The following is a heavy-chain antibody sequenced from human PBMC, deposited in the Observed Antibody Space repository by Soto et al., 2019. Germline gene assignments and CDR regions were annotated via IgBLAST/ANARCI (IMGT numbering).Heavy chain of an antibody. J-gene: IGHJ6*02. D-gene: IGHD2-15*01. Sequence: QVQLVQSGAEVKKPGASVKVSCKASGYTFTGYYMHWVRQAPGQGLECMGWINPNSGGTNYAQKCEGWVTRSRDTAISTAYMERSRLRTDDTAVYYCARGIAAAAARGMDVWGQGTTVTVSS. V-gene: IGHV1-2*04. CDR1: GYTFTGYY. CDR3: ARGIAAAAARGMDV. CDR2: INPNSGGT.